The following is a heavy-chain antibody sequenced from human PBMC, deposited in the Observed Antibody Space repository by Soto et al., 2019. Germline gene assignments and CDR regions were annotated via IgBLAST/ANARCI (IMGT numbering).Heavy chain of an antibody. J-gene: IGHJ6*02. CDR1: GFTFSSYG. CDR3: AKGGFLVRTYYYYGMDV. V-gene: IGHV3-30*18. D-gene: IGHD3-3*01. Sequence: QVQLVESGGGVVQPGRSLRLSCAASGFTFSSYGMHWVRQAPGKGLEWVAVISYDGSNKYYADSVKGRFTISRDNSKNTLYLQMNRLRADDTAVYYCAKGGFLVRTYYYYGMDVWGQGTTVTVSS. CDR2: ISYDGSNK.